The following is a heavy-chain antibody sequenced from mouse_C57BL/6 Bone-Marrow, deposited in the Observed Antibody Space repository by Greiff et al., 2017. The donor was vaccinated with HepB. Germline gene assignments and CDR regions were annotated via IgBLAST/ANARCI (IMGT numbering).Heavy chain of an antibody. CDR3: ARYMVTTFYFDY. CDR1: GFTFTDYY. CDR2: IRNKANGYTT. V-gene: IGHV7-3*01. D-gene: IGHD2-2*01. J-gene: IGHJ2*01. Sequence: EVQWVESGGGLVQPGGSLSLSCAASGFTFTDYYMSWVRQPPGKALEWLGFIRNKANGYTTEYSASVKGRFTISRDNSQSILYLQMNALRAEDSATYYCARYMVTTFYFDYWGQGTTLTVSS.